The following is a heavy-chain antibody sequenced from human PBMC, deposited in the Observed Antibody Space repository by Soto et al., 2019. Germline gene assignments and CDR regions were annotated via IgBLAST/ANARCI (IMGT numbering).Heavy chain of an antibody. Sequence: EVQLVESGGGLVQPGGSLRLSCAASGFTFSSYWMSWVRQAPGKGLEWVANIKQDGSEKYYVDSVKGRFTISRDNAKNLLYLQMNSLRAEDSAVYYCARDLVSDDAFDIWGQGTMVTVSS. CDR1: GFTFSSYW. V-gene: IGHV3-7*05. CDR3: ARDLVSDDAFDI. CDR2: IKQDGSEK. J-gene: IGHJ3*02.